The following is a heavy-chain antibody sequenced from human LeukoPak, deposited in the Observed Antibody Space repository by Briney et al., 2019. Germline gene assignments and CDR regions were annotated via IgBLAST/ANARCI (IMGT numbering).Heavy chain of an antibody. V-gene: IGHV3-7*01. Sequence: PGGSLRLSCAATGFTLSSYWMSWVRQAPGKGLEWVANINKDGSAKYYVDSVKGRFTISRDNAKNSVYLQMNSLRAEDTAVYHCAREGVDGVTANHYDYWGQGSLVTVSS. J-gene: IGHJ4*02. D-gene: IGHD3-10*01. CDR3: AREGVDGVTANHYDY. CDR1: GFTLSSYW. CDR2: INKDGSAK.